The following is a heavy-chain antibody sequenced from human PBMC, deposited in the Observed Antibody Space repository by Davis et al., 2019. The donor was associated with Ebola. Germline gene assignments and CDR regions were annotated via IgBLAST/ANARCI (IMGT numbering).Heavy chain of an antibody. V-gene: IGHV3-48*02. CDR3: TREVYYYDSSLPFDY. Sequence: GESLKISCAASGFTLSSYNMNWVRQAPGKGLEWVSHITSSGTKYYADSVKGRFTISRDNAKNSLYLQMNSLRDEDTAVYYCTREVYYYDSSLPFDYWGQGTLVTVSS. J-gene: IGHJ4*02. D-gene: IGHD3-22*01. CDR2: ITSSGTK. CDR1: GFTLSSYN.